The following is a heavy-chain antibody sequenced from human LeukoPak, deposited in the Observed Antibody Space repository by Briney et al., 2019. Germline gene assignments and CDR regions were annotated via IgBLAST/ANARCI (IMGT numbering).Heavy chain of an antibody. J-gene: IGHJ4*02. CDR3: AKVPRLTTGY. CDR1: GFTFGSYT. D-gene: IGHD4-17*01. Sequence: PGGSLRLSCAASGFTFGSYTMSWVRQAPGKGLEWVSFITESSGSTYYADSVKGRFTISRDNSKNALYLQMNSLRAEDTAVYYCAKVPRLTTGYWGQGTLVTVPS. V-gene: IGHV3-23*01. CDR2: ITESSGST.